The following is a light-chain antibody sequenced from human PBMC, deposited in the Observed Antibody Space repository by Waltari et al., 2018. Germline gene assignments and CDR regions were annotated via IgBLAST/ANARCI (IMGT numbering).Light chain of an antibody. CDR3: QQYGSSPRS. V-gene: IGKV3-20*01. CDR2: GAS. CDR1: QSVSSSY. Sequence: EIVLTQSPGTLSLSPGERATLSCRASQSVSSSYLAWYQQKPGQAPRRLIYGASSRATGIPDRFSGSGSGTDFTLTISSLEPEDFAVYYCQQYGSSPRSFGQGTKVEIK. J-gene: IGKJ1*01.